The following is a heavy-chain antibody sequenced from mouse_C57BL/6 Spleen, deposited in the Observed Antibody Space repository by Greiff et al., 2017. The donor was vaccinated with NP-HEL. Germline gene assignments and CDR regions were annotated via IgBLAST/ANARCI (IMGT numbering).Heavy chain of an antibody. CDR3: AREGYSNNEDY. D-gene: IGHD2-5*01. J-gene: IGHJ2*01. CDR2: IHPNSGST. Sequence: VQLQQSGAELVKPGASVKLSCKASGYTFTSYWMHWVKQRPGQGLEWIGMIHPNSGSTNYNEKFKSKATLTVDKSSSTAYMQLSSLTSEDSAVYYCAREGYSNNEDYWGQGTTLTVSS. CDR1: GYTFTSYW. V-gene: IGHV1-64*01.